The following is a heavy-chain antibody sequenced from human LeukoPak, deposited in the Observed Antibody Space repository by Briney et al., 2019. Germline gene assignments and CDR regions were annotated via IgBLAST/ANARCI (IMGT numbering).Heavy chain of an antibody. CDR3: AREATYNYAYALDY. J-gene: IGHJ4*02. V-gene: IGHV3-7*01. D-gene: IGHD5-18*01. Sequence: GGSLRLSCAPSGFTFSSYWMSWVRQAPGRGLEWVANIKYDVSEIHYVDSMKGRFTISRDNAENSLYLQMNSLRAEDTAVYYCAREATYNYAYALDYWGQGTLVTVSS. CDR1: GFTFSSYW. CDR2: IKYDVSEI.